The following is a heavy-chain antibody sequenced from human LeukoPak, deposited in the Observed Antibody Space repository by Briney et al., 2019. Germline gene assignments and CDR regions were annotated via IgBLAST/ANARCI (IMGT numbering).Heavy chain of an antibody. V-gene: IGHV4-4*07. CDR1: GGSIGRYY. CDR2: IHSSGSA. Sequence: SETLSLTCTVSGGSIGRYYWSWIRQPAGKGLEWIGRIHSSGSANYNPSLKSRVTMSVDTSQIQFSLQLSSVTAADTAVYYCARLRAGRGEYNFDYRGQGALVTVSS. J-gene: IGHJ4*02. D-gene: IGHD3-16*01. CDR3: ARLRAGRGEYNFDY.